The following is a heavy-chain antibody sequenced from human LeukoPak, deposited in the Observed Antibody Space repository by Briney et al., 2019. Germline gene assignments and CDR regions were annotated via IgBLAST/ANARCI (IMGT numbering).Heavy chain of an antibody. CDR3: ARHDYGGNSGDY. Sequence: GGSLRLSCAGSGFTFSSYSIRCGREAPGKGLAWGSYICSTISTIYYADSVKGRFTISRDNAKNSLYLQMNRLRDEDTAVYYCARHDYGGNSGDYWGQGTLVTVSS. D-gene: IGHD4-23*01. V-gene: IGHV3-48*02. CDR2: ICSTISTI. CDR1: GFTFSSYS. J-gene: IGHJ4*02.